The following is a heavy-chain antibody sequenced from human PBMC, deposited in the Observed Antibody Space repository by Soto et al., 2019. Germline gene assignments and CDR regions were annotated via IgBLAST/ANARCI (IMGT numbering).Heavy chain of an antibody. J-gene: IGHJ6*02. CDR3: ARHGPPNFWSGYYTGYGMDV. CDR1: GYSFTSYW. V-gene: IGHV5-10-1*01. Sequence: GESLKISCKGSGYSFTSYWISWVRQMPGKDLEWMGRIDPSDSYTNYSPSFQGHVTISADKSISTAYLQWSSLKASDTAMYYCARHGPPNFWSGYYTGYGMDVWGQGTTVTVSS. D-gene: IGHD3-3*01. CDR2: IDPSDSYT.